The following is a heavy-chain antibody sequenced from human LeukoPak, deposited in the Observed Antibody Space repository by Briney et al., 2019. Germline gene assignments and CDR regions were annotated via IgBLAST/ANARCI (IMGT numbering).Heavy chain of an antibody. J-gene: IGHJ5*02. CDR3: ATTSPLGRKLVEP. Sequence: GGSLRLSCAASGFTFSSYAMNWVRQAPGKGLEWVSAISGIGGSTYYADSVKARFTSSRDNSKNTLDVQMNSPRAQDTPLYYCATTSPLGRKLVEPWGQGTLVPVSS. CDR2: ISGIGGST. D-gene: IGHD6-13*01. V-gene: IGHV3-23*01. CDR1: GFTFSSYA.